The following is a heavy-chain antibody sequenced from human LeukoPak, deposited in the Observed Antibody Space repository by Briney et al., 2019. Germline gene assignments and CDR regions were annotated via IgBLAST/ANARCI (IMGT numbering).Heavy chain of an antibody. D-gene: IGHD3-3*01. Sequence: GGSRRLACAPSGLILTKHAMSWVCQTPGKGLEWVSSMDTGGGTYYAASVKGRFTISRDNSKNTLSLQLNSLRAEDTAVYYCAKEGVDRHFALENWGQGTTVTVSS. CDR3: AKEGVDRHFALEN. V-gene: IGHV3-23*01. J-gene: IGHJ3*01. CDR2: MDTGGGT. CDR1: GLILTKHA.